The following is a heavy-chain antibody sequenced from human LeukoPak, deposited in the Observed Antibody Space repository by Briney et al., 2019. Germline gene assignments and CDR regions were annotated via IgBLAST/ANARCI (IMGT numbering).Heavy chain of an antibody. J-gene: IGHJ4*02. CDR3: ASQDASIYSESSTSPTYSD. D-gene: IGHD3-22*01. V-gene: IGHV1-69*05. CDR1: GGTFTNYA. CDR2: IIPIFDSA. Sequence: GASVKVSCKASGGTFTNYAFNWVRQAPGQGLEWMGRIIPIFDSAHYAQRFQGRITITTDESSTKAYMTLSSLTSDDTAVYYCASQDASIYSESSTSPTYSDWGQGTLVTVSS.